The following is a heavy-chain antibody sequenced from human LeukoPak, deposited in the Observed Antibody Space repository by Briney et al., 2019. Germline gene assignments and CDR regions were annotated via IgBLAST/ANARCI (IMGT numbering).Heavy chain of an antibody. CDR3: ARVNPLMAPGAFDI. V-gene: IGHV3-7*01. J-gene: IGHJ3*02. CDR2: IKQDGGAK. CDR1: GFTFSSYW. D-gene: IGHD2-8*01. Sequence: GGSLRLSCAASGFTFSSYWMTWVRQAPGKGLAWVANIKQDGGAKYYMDSVKGRFTISRDNAKNSLYLQMNSLGAEDTAVYYCARVNPLMAPGAFDIWGQGTMVAVSS.